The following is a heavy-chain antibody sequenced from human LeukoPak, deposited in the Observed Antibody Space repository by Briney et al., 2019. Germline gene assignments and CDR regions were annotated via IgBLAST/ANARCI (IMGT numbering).Heavy chain of an antibody. D-gene: IGHD6-13*01. J-gene: IGHJ4*02. CDR2: IYYSGST. CDR1: GGSISSYY. Sequence: SETLSLTCTVSGGSISSYYWSWIRQSPGKGLEWIGYIYYSGSTNYNPSLKSRVTISVDTSKNQFSLKLSSVTAADTAVYYCARGFSSSWNNFDYWGQGTLVTVSS. CDR3: ARGFSSSWNNFDY. V-gene: IGHV4-59*01.